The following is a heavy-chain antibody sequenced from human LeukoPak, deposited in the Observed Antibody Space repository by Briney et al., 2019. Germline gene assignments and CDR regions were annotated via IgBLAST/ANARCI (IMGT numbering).Heavy chain of an antibody. V-gene: IGHV1-46*01. CDR2: INPNGGDT. Sequence: ASVKVSCKASGGTFTSYYIHWVRQAPGQGLEWMGIINPNGGDTSYAQKFQGRVTMTRDMSTSTVYMELSSLRSEDTAAYYCASGGPTLLFGYDILTGSPPTALGLWGQGTLVTVSS. CDR3: ASGGPTLLFGYDILTGSPPTALGL. D-gene: IGHD3-9*01. CDR1: GGTFTSYY. J-gene: IGHJ4*02.